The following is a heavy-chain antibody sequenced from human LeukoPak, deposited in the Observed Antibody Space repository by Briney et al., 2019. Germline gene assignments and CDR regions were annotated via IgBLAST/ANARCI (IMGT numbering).Heavy chain of an antibody. V-gene: IGHV4-59*01. Sequence: NSSETLSLTCTVSGGSISGYYWSWIRLPPGKGLEWIGYIFYSGSTNYNPSLKSRVTFSVDTSKNQLSLRLSSATAADTAVYYCARDSVTGNSDYWGQGTLVTVSS. J-gene: IGHJ4*02. CDR2: IFYSGST. D-gene: IGHD3-9*01. CDR1: GGSISGYY. CDR3: ARDSVTGNSDY.